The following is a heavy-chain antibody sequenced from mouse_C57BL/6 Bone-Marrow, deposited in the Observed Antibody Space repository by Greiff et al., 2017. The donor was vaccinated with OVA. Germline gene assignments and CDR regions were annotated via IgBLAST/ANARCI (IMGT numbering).Heavy chain of an antibody. CDR1: GYTFTSYW. J-gene: IGHJ1*03. V-gene: IGHV1-64*01. CDR3: ARPREGDWYFDV. Sequence: LKQPGASVKLSCKASGYTFTSYWMHWVKQRPGQGLEWIGMIHPNSGSTNYNEKFKSKATLTVDKSSSTAYMQLSSLTSEDSAVYYCARPREGDWYFDVWGTGTTVTVSS. CDR2: IHPNSGST.